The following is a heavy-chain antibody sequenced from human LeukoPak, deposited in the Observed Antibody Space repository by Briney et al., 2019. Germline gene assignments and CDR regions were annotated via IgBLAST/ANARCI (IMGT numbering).Heavy chain of an antibody. D-gene: IGHD2-2*01. V-gene: IGHV4-31*03. CDR2: IYYSGST. CDR3: AREKYQLPYVDY. J-gene: IGHJ4*02. CDR1: GGSISSGGYY. Sequence: PSETLSLTCTVSGGSISSGGYYWSWIRQHPGKGLEWIGYIYYSGSTYYNPSLKSRVTISVDTSKNQFSLKLSSVTAAGTAVYYCAREKYQLPYVDYWGQGTLVTVSS.